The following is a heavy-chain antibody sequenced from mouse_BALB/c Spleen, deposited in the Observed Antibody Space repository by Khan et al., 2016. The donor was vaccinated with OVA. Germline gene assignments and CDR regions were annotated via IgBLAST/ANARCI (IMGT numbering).Heavy chain of an antibody. CDR2: IDPANGYT. V-gene: IGHV14-3*02. D-gene: IGHD1-1*01. CDR1: GFNIKDTY. Sequence: VRLQQSGAELVKPGASVKLSCTTSGFNIKDTYIHWVKQRPEQGLVWIGRIDPANGYTKFDPRFRGKATITTDTSSNTAYLQLSSLTSEDTAVYYCARITYADGSDWGQGTLVTVSS. CDR3: ARITYADGSD. J-gene: IGHJ3*01.